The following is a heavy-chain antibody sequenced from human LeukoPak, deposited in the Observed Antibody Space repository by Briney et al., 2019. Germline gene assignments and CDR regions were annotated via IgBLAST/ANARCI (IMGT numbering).Heavy chain of an antibody. CDR3: ARGSYSGRCAGAEYFQH. V-gene: IGHV1-69*01. D-gene: IGHD6-19*01. J-gene: IGHJ1*01. Sequence: SVKVSCKASGGTFSSYAISWVRQAPGQGLEWMGGIIPIFGTANYAQKFQGRVTITADESTSTAYMELSSLRSEDTAVYYCARGSYSGRCAGAEYFQHWGQGTLVTVSS. CDR2: IIPIFGTA. CDR1: GGTFSSYA.